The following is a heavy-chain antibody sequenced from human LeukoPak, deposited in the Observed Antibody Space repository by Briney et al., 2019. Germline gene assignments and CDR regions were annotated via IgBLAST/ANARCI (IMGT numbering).Heavy chain of an antibody. CDR3: AKGGTTGTTFNWFDP. D-gene: IGHD1-1*01. CDR1: GFTFSSYA. CDR2: ISGGGGST. Sequence: PGGSLRLSCAASGFTFSSYAMSWVRQAPGKGLEGVSGISGGGGSTYYADSVKGRFTISRDNSKNTLYLQMNSLRAEDTAVYYCAKGGTTGTTFNWFDPWGQGTLVTVSS. J-gene: IGHJ5*02. V-gene: IGHV3-23*01.